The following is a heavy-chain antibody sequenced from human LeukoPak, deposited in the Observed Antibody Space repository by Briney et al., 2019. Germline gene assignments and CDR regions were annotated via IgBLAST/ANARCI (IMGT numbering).Heavy chain of an antibody. D-gene: IGHD6-19*01. CDR3: AKDMRPGSSGIDY. Sequence: PGGSLRLSCAASGFTFDDYAMHWVRQAPGKGLEWVSGISWNSGSIGYADSVKGRFTISRDNAKNSLYLQMNSLRAEDMALYYCAKDMRPGSSGIDYWGQGTLVTVSS. J-gene: IGHJ4*02. CDR1: GFTFDDYA. CDR2: ISWNSGSI. V-gene: IGHV3-9*03.